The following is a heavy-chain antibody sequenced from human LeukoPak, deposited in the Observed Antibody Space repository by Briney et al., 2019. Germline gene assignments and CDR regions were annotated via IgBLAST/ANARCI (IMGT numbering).Heavy chain of an antibody. V-gene: IGHV3-23*01. J-gene: IGHJ4*02. CDR2: ISGSGSGGST. CDR3: AKDRSIGTYYTFDH. CDR1: GFTFSSYA. D-gene: IGHD1-26*01. Sequence: GGSLRLSCAASGFTFSSYAMSWVRQAPGKGLEWVSGISGSGSGGSTYYADSVKGRFTISRDNSKNALYLQMSSLTAADTAVYYCAKDRSIGTYYTFDHWGQGTLVTVSS.